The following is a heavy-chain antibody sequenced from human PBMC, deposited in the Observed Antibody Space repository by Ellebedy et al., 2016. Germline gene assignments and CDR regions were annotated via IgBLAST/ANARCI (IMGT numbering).Heavy chain of an antibody. Sequence: GESLKISXVASGFTFSSYSMNWVRQAPGKGLEWVSSISSSSSYIYYADSVKGRFTISRDNSKNTLYLQMNSLRAEDTAVYYCARGYDSSGYPHDYWGQGTLVTVSS. CDR1: GFTFSSYS. CDR3: ARGYDSSGYPHDY. D-gene: IGHD3-22*01. V-gene: IGHV3-21*01. J-gene: IGHJ4*02. CDR2: ISSSSSYI.